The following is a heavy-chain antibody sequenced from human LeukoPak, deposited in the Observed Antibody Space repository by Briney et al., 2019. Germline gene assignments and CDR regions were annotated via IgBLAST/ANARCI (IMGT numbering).Heavy chain of an antibody. Sequence: PGGSLRLSCAVSGFTVSGNYMSWIRQAPGKGLEWVSAISGSGGSTYYADSVKGRFTISRDNSKNTLYLQMSSLRAEDTAVYFCAKVNWDDAFDIWGQGAMVTVSS. J-gene: IGHJ3*02. CDR3: AKVNWDDAFDI. CDR1: GFTVSGNY. V-gene: IGHV3-23*01. D-gene: IGHD7-27*01. CDR2: ISGSGGST.